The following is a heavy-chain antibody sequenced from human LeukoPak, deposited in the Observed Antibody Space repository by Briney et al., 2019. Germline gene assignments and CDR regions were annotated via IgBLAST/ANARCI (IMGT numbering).Heavy chain of an antibody. V-gene: IGHV4-34*01. CDR2: INHSGST. CDR1: GGSFSGYY. CDR3: ARLGATGGYYYYYYMDV. J-gene: IGHJ6*03. Sequence: SETLSLTCGVYGGSFSGYYWSWIRQPPGKGREWIGEINHSGSTNYNPSLKSRVTISVDTSKNQFSLKLSSVTAADTAVYYCARLGATGGYYYYYYMDVWGKGSTVTVSS. D-gene: IGHD1-26*01.